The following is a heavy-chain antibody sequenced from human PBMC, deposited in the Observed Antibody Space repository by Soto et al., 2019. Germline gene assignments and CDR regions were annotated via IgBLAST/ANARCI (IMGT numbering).Heavy chain of an antibody. CDR2: ISSSGKTI. D-gene: IGHD5-12*01. Sequence: AGGSLRLSCAASGFTFTNYEMNWVRQAPGKGLEWISYISSSGKTISYADSAKGRFTISRDNAKNSLYLQMNSLRAEDTAVYYCARDPEKYSGSDLGIDYWGQGTLVTVSS. CDR3: ARDPEKYSGSDLGIDY. CDR1: GFTFTNYE. V-gene: IGHV3-48*03. J-gene: IGHJ4*02.